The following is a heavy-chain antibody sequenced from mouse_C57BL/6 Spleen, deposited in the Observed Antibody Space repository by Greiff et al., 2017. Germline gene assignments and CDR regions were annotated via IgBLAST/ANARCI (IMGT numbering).Heavy chain of an antibody. CDR3: ARILGRAMDY. J-gene: IGHJ4*01. CDR2: IDPSDSYT. V-gene: IGHV1-69*01. CDR1: GYTFTSYW. Sequence: QVQLQQPGAELVMPGASVKLSCKASGYTFTSYWMHWVKQRPGQGLEWIGEIDPSDSYTNYNQKFKGKSTLTVDKSSSTAYMQLSSLTSEDSAVYYCARILGRAMDYWGQGTSVTVSS. D-gene: IGHD4-1*01.